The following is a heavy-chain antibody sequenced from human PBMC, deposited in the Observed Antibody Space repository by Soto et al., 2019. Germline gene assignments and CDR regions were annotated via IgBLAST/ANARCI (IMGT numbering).Heavy chain of an antibody. V-gene: IGHV4-34*01. CDR1: GGSFSGYY. J-gene: IGHJ3*02. D-gene: IGHD6-6*01. CDR3: ARGSKYRVAFDI. Sequence: SETLSLTCAVYGGSFSGYYWSWIRQPPGKGLEWIGEINHSGSTNYNPSLKSRVTISVDTSKNQFSLKLSSVTAADTAVHYCARGSKYRVAFDIWGQGTMVTVSS. CDR2: INHSGST.